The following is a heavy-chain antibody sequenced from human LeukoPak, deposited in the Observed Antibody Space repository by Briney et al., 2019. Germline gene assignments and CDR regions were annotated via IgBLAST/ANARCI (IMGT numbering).Heavy chain of an antibody. J-gene: IGHJ4*02. CDR2: INPSVGTT. CDR3: TRAQSYCTSTSCSADY. D-gene: IGHD2-2*01. Sequence: ASVTVSCKASGYTFTSYYIHWVRQAPGQGLEWMGIINPSVGTTKYPDKFQGRVTMTRDTSTSTVYMELSGLGSDDTATYYCTRAQSYCTSTSCSADYWGQGTLVTVSS. V-gene: IGHV1-46*01. CDR1: GYTFTSYY.